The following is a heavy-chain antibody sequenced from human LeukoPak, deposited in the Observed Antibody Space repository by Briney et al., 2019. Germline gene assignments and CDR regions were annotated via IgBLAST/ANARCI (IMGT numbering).Heavy chain of an antibody. CDR1: DGSMSGYY. Sequence: PSQTLSLTCPVSDGSMSGYYCSWIRQPPGKGLEWIGYTYYGGSTNYDPSVKGRVTISEDRSRNQFSLKLSSVTAADTAVYYCARHKSDYGDYYALWGQGTLVTVSS. CDR3: ARHKSDYGDYYAL. D-gene: IGHD4-17*01. J-gene: IGHJ4*02. V-gene: IGHV4-59*08. CDR2: TYYGGST.